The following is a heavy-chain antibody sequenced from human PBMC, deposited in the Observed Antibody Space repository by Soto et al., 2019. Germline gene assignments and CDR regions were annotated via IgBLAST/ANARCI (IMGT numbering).Heavy chain of an antibody. D-gene: IGHD1-26*01. CDR3: ASLGGTSRLWYVDL. Sequence: EVQLVESGGGLVQPGGSLRLSCAASGFTFSKYWMYWVRQAPGKGLVWVSRINGDGSSTTYADSVKGRFTISRHNANNALHLQLNSRRAEDTALYDCASLGGTSRLWYVDLWGRGTLVTVSS. V-gene: IGHV3-74*01. CDR1: GFTFSKYW. J-gene: IGHJ2*01. CDR2: INGDGSST.